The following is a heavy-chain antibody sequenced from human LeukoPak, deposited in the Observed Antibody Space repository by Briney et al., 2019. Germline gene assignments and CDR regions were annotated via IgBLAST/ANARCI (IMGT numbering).Heavy chain of an antibody. J-gene: IGHJ4*02. CDR3: ARGRYCSSTSCQDLLDY. Sequence: GASVKVSCKASGYTFTSYGISWVRQAPGQGLEWMGWISAYNGNTNYAQKLQGRVTMTTDTSTSTAYMELRSLRSDDTAVYYCARGRYCSSTSCQDLLDYWGQGTLVTVSS. CDR2: ISAYNGNT. V-gene: IGHV1-18*01. D-gene: IGHD2-2*01. CDR1: GYTFTSYG.